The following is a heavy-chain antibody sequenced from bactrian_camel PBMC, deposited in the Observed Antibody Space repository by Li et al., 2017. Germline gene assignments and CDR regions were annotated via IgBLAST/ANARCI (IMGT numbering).Heavy chain of an antibody. CDR3: AAKSAYQCGYFGNYNY. D-gene: IGHD2*01. CDR1: GFTFSSSW. V-gene: IGHV3S25*01. CDR2: MTSGGAHA. J-gene: IGHJ4*01. Sequence: QLVESGGGLVQPGGSLRLSCAASGFTFSSSWMYWVRQAPGKGLEWVSHMTSGGAHAFYADSVKGRFTISRDTAKNTVYLQMNSLKPEDTAMYYCAAKSAYQCGYFGNYNYWGRGTQVTVS.